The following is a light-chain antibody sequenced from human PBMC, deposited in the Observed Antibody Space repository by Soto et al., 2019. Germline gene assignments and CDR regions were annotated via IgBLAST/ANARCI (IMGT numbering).Light chain of an antibody. CDR2: GVS. CDR1: QPVSSNF. V-gene: IGKV3-20*01. Sequence: QARGTLSLSPGASATLSCRASQPVSSNFLAWYQQKPGQAPRLLIYGVSSRASGIPDRFFGSGSGTDFTLTIIRLEPEDFAVYYCQPYVNSPMTLGQGTRLEI. J-gene: IGKJ5*01. CDR3: QPYVNSPMT.